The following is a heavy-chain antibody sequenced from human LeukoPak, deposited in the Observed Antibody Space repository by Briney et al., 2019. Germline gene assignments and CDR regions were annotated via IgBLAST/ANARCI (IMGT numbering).Heavy chain of an antibody. CDR1: NGSFSGYY. Sequence: SETLSLTCDVYNGSFSGYYWSWIRQPPGKGLEWIGEISHGGKTNYNPSLKSRVTISVDTSKNQFSLKLSSVTAADTAVYICAKPRARWLQGYDAFDIWGQGTMVTVSS. D-gene: IGHD5-24*01. V-gene: IGHV4-34*01. CDR3: AKPRARWLQGYDAFDI. CDR2: ISHGGKT. J-gene: IGHJ3*02.